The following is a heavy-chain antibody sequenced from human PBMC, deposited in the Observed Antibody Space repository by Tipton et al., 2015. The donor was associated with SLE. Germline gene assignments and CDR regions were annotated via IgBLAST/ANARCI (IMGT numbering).Heavy chain of an antibody. CDR1: GFTFRSYN. CDR3: ARLIPYNWNFDY. V-gene: IGHV3-30*07. D-gene: IGHD1-20*01. Sequence: SLRLSCAASGFTFRSYNMNWVRQAPGKGLEWVAVISYDGRNKYYADSVKGRFTISRDNAKNSLYLQMNSLRAEDTAVYYCARLIPYNWNFDYWGQGTLVTVSS. CDR2: ISYDGRNK. J-gene: IGHJ4*02.